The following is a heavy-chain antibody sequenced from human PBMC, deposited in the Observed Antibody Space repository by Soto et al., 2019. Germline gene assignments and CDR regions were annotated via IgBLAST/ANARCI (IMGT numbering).Heavy chain of an antibody. J-gene: IGHJ6*02. CDR2: IYYSGTT. CDR3: ARDLGYDSSHHYYYGMDV. CDR1: SGSISSSHYY. Sequence: SETLSLTCTVSSGSISSSHYYWGWIRQPPGKGLEWIGCIYYSGTTYYDPSLKTRVTISVDTSKNQCSLKLSSVTAADTAVYYCARDLGYDSSHHYYYGMDVWGQGTTVTVSS. D-gene: IGHD3-22*01. V-gene: IGHV4-39*07.